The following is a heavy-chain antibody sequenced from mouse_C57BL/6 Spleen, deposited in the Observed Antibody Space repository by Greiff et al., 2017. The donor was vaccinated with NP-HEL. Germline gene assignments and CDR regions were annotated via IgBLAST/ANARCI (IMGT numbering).Heavy chain of an antibody. V-gene: IGHV1-55*01. J-gene: IGHJ4*01. Sequence: VQLQQPGAELVKPGASVKMSCKASGYTFTSYWITWVKQRPGQGLEWIGDIYHGSGSTNYNEKFKSKATLTVDTSSSTAYMQLSSLTSEDSEVYYCARGDNLRGNYYAMDYWGQGTSVTVSS. CDR1: GYTFTSYW. CDR2: IYHGSGST. CDR3: ARGDNLRGNYYAMDY. D-gene: IGHD1-1*01.